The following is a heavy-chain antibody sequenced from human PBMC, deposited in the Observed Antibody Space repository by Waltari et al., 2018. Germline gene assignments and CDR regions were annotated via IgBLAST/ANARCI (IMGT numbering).Heavy chain of an antibody. CDR2: IKQDGSEK. CDR1: VFPFSSYW. CDR3: ARGGSDFGVA. Sequence: EVQLVESGGGLVQPGGSLRLSCAASVFPFSSYWMSWVRQAPGKGLEWVANIKQDGSEKYYVDSVKGRFTISRDNAKNSLYLQMNSLRAEDTAVYYCARGGSDFGVAWGRGTLVTVSS. D-gene: IGHD3-3*01. J-gene: IGHJ5*02. V-gene: IGHV3-7*01.